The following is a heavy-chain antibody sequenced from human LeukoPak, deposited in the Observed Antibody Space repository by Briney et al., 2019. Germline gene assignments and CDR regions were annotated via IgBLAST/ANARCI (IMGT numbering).Heavy chain of an antibody. CDR2: ISGSGGST. D-gene: IGHD3-3*01. J-gene: IGHJ3*02. CDR1: GFTFSSYA. Sequence: PGGSLRLSCAASGFTFSSYAMNWVRQAPEKGLEWVSTISGSGGSTYYADSVKGRFTIYRDNSKNTLYLQMNSLRAEDTAVYYCAKAHRRSGAFDIWGQGTMVTVSS. CDR3: AKAHRRSGAFDI. V-gene: IGHV3-23*01.